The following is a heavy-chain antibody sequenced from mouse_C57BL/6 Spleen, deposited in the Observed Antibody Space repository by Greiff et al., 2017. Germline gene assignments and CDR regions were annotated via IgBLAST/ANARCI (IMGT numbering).Heavy chain of an antibody. CDR3: ARNHYGSSFYAMDY. D-gene: IGHD1-1*01. V-gene: IGHV5-17*01. CDR1: GFTFSDYG. Sequence: DVKLVESGGGLVKPGGSLKLSCAASGFTFSDYGMHWVRQAPEKGLEWVAYISSGSSTIYYADTVKGRFTISGDNAKNTLFLQMTSLRSEDTAMYYCARNHYGSSFYAMDYWGQGTSVTVSS. CDR2: ISSGSSTI. J-gene: IGHJ4*01.